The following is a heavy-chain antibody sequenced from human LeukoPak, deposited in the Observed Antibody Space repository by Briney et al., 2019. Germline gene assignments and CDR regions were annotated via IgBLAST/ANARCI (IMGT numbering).Heavy chain of an antibody. CDR1: GFTFSSYG. D-gene: IGHD3-10*01. Sequence: GGSLRLPCAASGFTFSSYGMHWVRQAPGKGLEWVAVISYDGSNKYYADSVKGRFTISRDNSKNTLYLQMNSLRAEDTAVYYCAKDRRYYPDAFDIRGQGTMVTVSS. CDR3: AKDRRYYPDAFDI. V-gene: IGHV3-30*18. J-gene: IGHJ3*02. CDR2: ISYDGSNK.